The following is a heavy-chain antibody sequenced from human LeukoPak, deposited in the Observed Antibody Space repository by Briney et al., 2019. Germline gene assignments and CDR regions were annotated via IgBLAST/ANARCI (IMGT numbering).Heavy chain of an antibody. CDR2: TNPNSGGT. CDR3: ARASSRMVRGVITAFDY. CDR1: GYTFTGYY. Sequence: ASVKVSCKASGYTFTGYYMHWVRQAPGQGLEWMGWTNPNSGGTNYAQKFQGRVTMTRDTSISTAYMELSRLRSDDTAVYYCARASSRMVRGVITAFDYWGQGTLVTVSS. V-gene: IGHV1-2*02. J-gene: IGHJ4*02. D-gene: IGHD3-10*01.